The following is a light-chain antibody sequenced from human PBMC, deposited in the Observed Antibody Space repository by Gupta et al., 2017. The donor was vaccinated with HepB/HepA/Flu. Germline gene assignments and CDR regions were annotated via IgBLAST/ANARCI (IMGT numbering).Light chain of an antibody. J-gene: IGKJ2*01. V-gene: IGKV2-30*02. Sequence: DVVLTQSPLSLAVTPGQPASISCSSSQSLVQSDGNTYFNWYHQGPGQPPRRLIYKGSIRDSGVPDRFSGSGSGTDFTLKISRVEAEDVGVYFCRQEEHWPHTFGQGTKLEIK. CDR3: RQEEHWPHT. CDR2: KGS. CDR1: QSLVQSDGNTY.